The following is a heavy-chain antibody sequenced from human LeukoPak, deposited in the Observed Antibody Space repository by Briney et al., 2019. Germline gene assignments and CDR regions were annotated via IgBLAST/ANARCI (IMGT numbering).Heavy chain of an antibody. CDR2: ISGSGGST. D-gene: IGHD6-19*01. V-gene: IGHV3-23*01. J-gene: IGHJ4*02. CDR1: GFTFSSYA. Sequence: GGSLRLSCAASGFTFSSYAMSWVRQAPGKGLEWVSTISGSGGSTYYADSVKGRFTISRDNSKNTPYLQMNSLRAEDTAVYYCANNGGVAVAGSFDYWGQGTLVTVSS. CDR3: ANNGGVAVAGSFDY.